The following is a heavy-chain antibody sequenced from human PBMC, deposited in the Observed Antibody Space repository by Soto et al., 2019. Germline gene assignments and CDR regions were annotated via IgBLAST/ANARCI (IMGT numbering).Heavy chain of an antibody. V-gene: IGHV3-48*02. J-gene: IGHJ4*02. CDR1: GFTFSSYA. CDR3: ARDGLSGSYAGVDY. Sequence: GGPLRLSCAASGFTFSSYAMDWVRQAPGKGLEWMSYISYSSSNIYYADSVKGRFTISRDNAKNSLYLQMNSLRDEDTAVYYCARDGLSGSYAGVDYWGQGTLVTVSS. CDR2: ISYSSSNI. D-gene: IGHD1-26*01.